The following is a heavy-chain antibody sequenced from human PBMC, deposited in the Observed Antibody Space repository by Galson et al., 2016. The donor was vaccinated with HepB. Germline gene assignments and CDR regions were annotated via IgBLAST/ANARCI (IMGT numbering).Heavy chain of an antibody. CDR3: ASVRALDI. J-gene: IGHJ3*02. CDR2: ISSSSSTI. V-gene: IGHV3-48*02. Sequence: SLRLSCAASGFTFTTYSMNWVRQAPGKGLEWVSYISSSSSTIYYADSVKGRFTLSRDNAKNSLYLQLNSLRDGDTDVYYCASVRALDIWGQGTMVTVAS. CDR1: GFTFTTYS.